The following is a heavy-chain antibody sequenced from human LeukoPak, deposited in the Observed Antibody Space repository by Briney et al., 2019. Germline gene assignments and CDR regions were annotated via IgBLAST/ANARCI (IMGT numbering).Heavy chain of an antibody. CDR1: GGSISSGDYY. CDR3: ARGMYCSSISCYGSYFDY. J-gene: IGHJ4*02. CDR2: ISYSGSI. D-gene: IGHD2-2*01. V-gene: IGHV4-30-4*01. Sequence: SETPSLTCTVSGGSISSGDYYWNWIRQAPGKGLEWVGYISYSGSINYNPSLKSRVTISVDTTKNQFSLKLSSVTAADTAVYYCARGMYCSSISCYGSYFDYGGQGTLVTVSS.